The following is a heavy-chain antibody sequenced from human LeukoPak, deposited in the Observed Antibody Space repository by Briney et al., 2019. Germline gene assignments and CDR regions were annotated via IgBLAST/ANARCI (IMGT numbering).Heavy chain of an antibody. J-gene: IGHJ3*02. V-gene: IGHV4-59*11. CDR1: DDSFSTHY. CDR3: ARDLVTVTKGFDI. D-gene: IGHD4-17*01. Sequence: SETLSLTCSVSDDSFSTHYWTWIRQPPGKGLEWIGYISYIGSTNYNPSLKSRVTISIDTSKNQFSLKLSSVTAADTAVYYCARDLVTVTKGFDIWGQGTMVSVSS. CDR2: ISYIGST.